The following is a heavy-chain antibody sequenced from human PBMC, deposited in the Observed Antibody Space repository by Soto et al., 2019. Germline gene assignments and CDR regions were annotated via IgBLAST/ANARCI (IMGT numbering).Heavy chain of an antibody. CDR2: INPKSGGT. CDR1: GYTFTGYY. V-gene: IGHV1-2*04. J-gene: IGHJ4*02. CDR3: ARDRRPWGRSGSLDY. D-gene: IGHD3-3*01. Sequence: ASVKVSCKASGYTFTGYYMHWVRQAPGQGLEWMGWINPKSGGTNYAQKFQGWVTMTRDTCISTAYMELSSLRSDDTAVYNCARDRRPWGRSGSLDYGGQGTVVTVSS.